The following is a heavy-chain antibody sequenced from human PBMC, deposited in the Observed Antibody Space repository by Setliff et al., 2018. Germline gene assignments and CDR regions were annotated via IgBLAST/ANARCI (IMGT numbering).Heavy chain of an antibody. D-gene: IGHD3-10*01. CDR1: GGSISSGDYH. CDR3: ARAPPYYGSGLLWFDP. CDR2: IYYSGST. Sequence: SETLSLTCTVSGGSISSGDYHWSWIRQPPGKGPEWIGYIYYSGSTYYNPSLKSRVTISVDTSKNQFSLKLSSVTAADTAVYYCARAPPYYGSGLLWFDPWGQGTRVTVS. V-gene: IGHV4-30-4*08. J-gene: IGHJ5*02.